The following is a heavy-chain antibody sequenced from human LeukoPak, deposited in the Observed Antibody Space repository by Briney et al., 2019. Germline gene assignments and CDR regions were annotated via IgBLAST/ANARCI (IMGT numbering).Heavy chain of an antibody. J-gene: IGHJ5*01. CDR1: GFSFSRYW. Sequence: GGSLRLSCAASGFSFSRYWMNWVRQAPGKGLEWVANIKGDGNEKNYVDSVNGRFSISRDNARNSLYLQMDSLRAEDTAVYYCAKEGAYPIITYDSWGQGALVTVSS. D-gene: IGHD3-10*01. V-gene: IGHV3-7*01. CDR3: AKEGAYPIITYDS. CDR2: IKGDGNEK.